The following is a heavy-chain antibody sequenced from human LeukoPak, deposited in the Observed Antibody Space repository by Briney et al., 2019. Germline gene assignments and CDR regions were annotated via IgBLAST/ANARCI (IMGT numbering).Heavy chain of an antibody. Sequence: PGGSLRLPCAASGFTFSDYYMSWIRQAPGKGLEWVSYISSSSSYTNYADSVKGRFTISRDNAKNSLYLQMNSLRAEDTAVYYCARGGIVATIRDFDYWGQGTLVTVSS. CDR3: ARGGIVATIRDFDY. J-gene: IGHJ4*02. CDR2: ISSSSSYT. V-gene: IGHV3-11*06. D-gene: IGHD5-12*01. CDR1: GFTFSDYY.